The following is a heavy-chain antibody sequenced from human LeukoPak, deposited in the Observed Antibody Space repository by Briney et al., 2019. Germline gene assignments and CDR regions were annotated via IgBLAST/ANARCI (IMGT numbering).Heavy chain of an antibody. Sequence: GASLRLSCAASGFTFNSHWLHWVRQIPGKGLVLVSHINSDGMTTNYADSVKGRFTISRDNAKNTLYLQMNSLRAEDTAVYYCARDSGEGYNYYYYYMDVWGKGTTVTVSS. CDR1: GFTFNSHW. D-gene: IGHD5-24*01. J-gene: IGHJ6*03. V-gene: IGHV3-74*01. CDR2: INSDGMTT. CDR3: ARDSGEGYNYYYYYMDV.